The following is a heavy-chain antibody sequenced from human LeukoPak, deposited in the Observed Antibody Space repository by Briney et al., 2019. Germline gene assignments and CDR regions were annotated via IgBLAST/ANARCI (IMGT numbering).Heavy chain of an antibody. D-gene: IGHD2-21*02. CDR3: ARGVVVTANYYFYGMDV. J-gene: IGHJ6*02. CDR1: GFTFSSHS. CDR2: ISSSSSTI. V-gene: IGHV3-48*02. Sequence: GGSLRLSCAASGFTFSSHSMNWVRQAPGKGLEWVSYISSSSSTIYYADSVKGRFTISRDNAKNSLYLQMNSLRDEDTAVYYCARGVVVTANYYFYGMDVWGQGTTVTVSS.